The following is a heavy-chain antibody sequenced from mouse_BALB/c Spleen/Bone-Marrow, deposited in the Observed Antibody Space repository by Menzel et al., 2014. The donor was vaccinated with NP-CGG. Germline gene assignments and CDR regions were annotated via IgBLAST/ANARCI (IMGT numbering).Heavy chain of an antibody. CDR3: ARSRYGKGAMDY. Sequence: QVQLQQSGAELVRPGTSVKVSCKASGYAFTNYLIEWVKQRPGQGLEWIGMINPGSGGTNYNEKFKGKATLTADKSSSTAYMQLSSLTSDDSAVYFCARSRYGKGAMDYWGQGTSVTVSS. J-gene: IGHJ4*01. D-gene: IGHD2-10*02. CDR2: INPGSGGT. V-gene: IGHV1-54*01. CDR1: GYAFTNYL.